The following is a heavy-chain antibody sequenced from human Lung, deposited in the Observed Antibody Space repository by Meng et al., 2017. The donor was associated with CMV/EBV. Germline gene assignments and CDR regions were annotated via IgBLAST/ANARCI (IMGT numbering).Heavy chain of an antibody. V-gene: IGHV3-74*01. Sequence: GGSLRLSCVASGFTFSSYWMHWVRQAPGKGPVWVSRINSDGKTTSYADSVKGRFTISRDNAKNTLYLQMNGLRAEDTAVYYCAELYSSTFDIWGQGTMVIVS. CDR2: INSDGKTT. CDR1: GFTFSSYW. D-gene: IGHD6-19*01. J-gene: IGHJ3*02. CDR3: AELYSSTFDI.